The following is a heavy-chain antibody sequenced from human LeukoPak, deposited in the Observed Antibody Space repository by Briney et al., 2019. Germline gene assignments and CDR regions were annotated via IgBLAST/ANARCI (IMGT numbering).Heavy chain of an antibody. J-gene: IGHJ4*02. Sequence: GGSLRLSCAGSGFTFSTYWMHWVRQAPGGGLVWVSGINTDGSTTSYADSVKGRFSISRDNAKNTVYLQMSSLRAEDTAVYYCAKESGYDVDLEYWGQGALVTVSS. CDR2: INTDGSTT. V-gene: IGHV3-74*01. D-gene: IGHD5-12*01. CDR1: GFTFSTYW. CDR3: AKESGYDVDLEY.